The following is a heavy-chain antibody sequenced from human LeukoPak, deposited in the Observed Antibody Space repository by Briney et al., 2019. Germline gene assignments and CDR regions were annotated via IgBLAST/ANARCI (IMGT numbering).Heavy chain of an antibody. CDR2: ISYDGSNK. Sequence: GRSLRLSCAASGFTFSSYGMHWVRQAPGKGLEWVAVISYDGSNKYYADSVKGRFTISRDNSKNTLYLQMNSLRAEDTAVHYCAKNTYDSDLFYYFDYWGQGTLVTVSS. D-gene: IGHD5-12*01. CDR3: AKNTYDSDLFYYFDY. CDR1: GFTFSSYG. V-gene: IGHV3-30*18. J-gene: IGHJ4*02.